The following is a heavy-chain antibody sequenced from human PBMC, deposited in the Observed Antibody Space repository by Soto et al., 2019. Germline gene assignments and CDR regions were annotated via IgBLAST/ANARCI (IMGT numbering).Heavy chain of an antibody. CDR3: AREGRNFAY. Sequence: SVKVSCKASGGTFSSYAISWVRQAPGQGLEWMGGINPIFGTPHYAQKYQGRVTITADTFTNTAYMEFTRLTPHDTAVYFCAREGRNFAYWGQGTMVTVSS. CDR1: GGTFSSYA. J-gene: IGHJ4*02. CDR2: INPIFGTP. V-gene: IGHV1-69*06.